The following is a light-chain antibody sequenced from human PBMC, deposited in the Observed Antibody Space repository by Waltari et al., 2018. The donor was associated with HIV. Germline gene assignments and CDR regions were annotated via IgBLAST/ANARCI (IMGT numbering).Light chain of an antibody. Sequence: QSVLTQPPSVSGAPGQRVTISCTGSSSNTGAGSDVHWYPQLPGTAPRLLIYDTTIRPSGVPDRFSGSKAGTSASLAIAGLQDEDEAVYYCQSYDRSLSVWVFGGGTKVTVL. CDR3: QSYDRSLSVWV. V-gene: IGLV1-40*01. J-gene: IGLJ3*02. CDR1: SSNTGAGSD. CDR2: DTT.